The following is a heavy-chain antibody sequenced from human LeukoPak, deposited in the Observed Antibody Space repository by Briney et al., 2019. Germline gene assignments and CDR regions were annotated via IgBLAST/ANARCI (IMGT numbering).Heavy chain of an antibody. J-gene: IGHJ4*02. V-gene: IGHV4-59*08. D-gene: IGHD3-9*01. Sequence: LETLSLTCTVSGGSISSYYWSWIRQPPGKGLEWIGYIYYSGSTNYNPSLKSRVTISVDTSKNQFSLKLSSVTAADTAVYYCASGVKLGIEFDYWGQGTLVTVSS. CDR3: ASGVKLGIEFDY. CDR2: IYYSGST. CDR1: GGSISSYY.